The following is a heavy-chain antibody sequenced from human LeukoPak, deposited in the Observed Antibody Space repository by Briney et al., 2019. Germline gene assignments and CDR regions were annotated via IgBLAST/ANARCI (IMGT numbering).Heavy chain of an antibody. CDR3: ARGRDMVRGVKRQNHDAFDI. Sequence: GASVKVSCKASGYTFTSYYMHWVRQAPGQGLEWMGIINPSGGSTSYAQKFQGRVTMTRDTSTSTVHMELSSLRSEDTAVYYCARGRDMVRGVKRQNHDAFDIWGQGTMVTVSS. J-gene: IGHJ3*02. CDR1: GYTFTSYY. D-gene: IGHD3-10*01. CDR2: INPSGGST. V-gene: IGHV1-46*01.